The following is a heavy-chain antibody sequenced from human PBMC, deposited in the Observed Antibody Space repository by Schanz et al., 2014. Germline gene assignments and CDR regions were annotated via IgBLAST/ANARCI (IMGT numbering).Heavy chain of an antibody. CDR3: ARRTIFGPRRYYFDY. D-gene: IGHD3-3*01. CDR2: IFHSGST. CDR1: GGPFSHAY. V-gene: IGHV4-34*12. Sequence: QVQLQQWGAGLLKPSETLSLTCAVYGGPFSHAYWSWVRQPPGKGLEWIGNIFHSGSTFYNPSLKRRVTIPVDTPKNQFPLKRSSVTAADTAVYYCARRTIFGPRRYYFDYWGQGTLITVSS. J-gene: IGHJ4*02.